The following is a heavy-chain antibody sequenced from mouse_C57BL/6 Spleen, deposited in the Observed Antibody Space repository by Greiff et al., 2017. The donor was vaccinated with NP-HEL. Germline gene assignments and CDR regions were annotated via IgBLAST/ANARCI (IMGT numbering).Heavy chain of an antibody. V-gene: IGHV5-17*01. Sequence: DVKLVESGGGLVKPGGSLKLSCAASGFTFSDYGMHWVRQAPEKGLEWVAYISSGSSTIYYADTVKGRFTISRDNAKNTLFLQMTSLRSEDTAMYYCARQGYGSSYKFDYWGQGTTLTVSS. J-gene: IGHJ2*01. CDR3: ARQGYGSSYKFDY. CDR2: ISSGSSTI. D-gene: IGHD1-1*01. CDR1: GFTFSDYG.